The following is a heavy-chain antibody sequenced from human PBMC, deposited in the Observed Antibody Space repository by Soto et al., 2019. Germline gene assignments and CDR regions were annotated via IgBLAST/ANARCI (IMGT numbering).Heavy chain of an antibody. Sequence: EVQLVESGGGLVQPGRSLRLSCAASGFTFDDYAMHWVRQAPGKGLEWVSGISWNSGSIGYADSVKGRFTISRDNAKNSLDLQRNCLRAEDTALYYCANGGIRFLEWLGFGMDVWGQGTTVTASS. CDR3: ANGGIRFLEWLGFGMDV. CDR2: ISWNSGSI. D-gene: IGHD3-3*01. V-gene: IGHV3-9*01. CDR1: GFTFDDYA. J-gene: IGHJ6*02.